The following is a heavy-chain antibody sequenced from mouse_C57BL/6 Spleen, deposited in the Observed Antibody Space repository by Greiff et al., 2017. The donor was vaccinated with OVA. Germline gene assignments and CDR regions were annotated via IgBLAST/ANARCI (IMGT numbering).Heavy chain of an antibody. D-gene: IGHD2-4*01. CDR2: IYPGDGDT. V-gene: IGHV1-80*01. Sequence: QVQLKQSGAELVKPGASVKISCKASGYAFSSYWMNWVKQRPGKGLEWIGQIYPGDGDTNYNGKFKGKATLTADKSSSTAYMQLSSLTSEDSAVYFCARREGESTMISWFAYWGQGTLVTVSA. CDR1: GYAFSSYW. CDR3: ARREGESTMISWFAY. J-gene: IGHJ3*01.